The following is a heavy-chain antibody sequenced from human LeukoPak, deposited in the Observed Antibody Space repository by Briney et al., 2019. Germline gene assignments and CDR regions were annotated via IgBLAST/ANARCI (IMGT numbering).Heavy chain of an antibody. D-gene: IGHD6-6*01. CDR3: ARRAPYSSSSVDY. CDR1: GGSISSSSYY. CDR2: IYHSGST. J-gene: IGHJ4*02. V-gene: IGHV4-39*07. Sequence: RPSETLSLTCTVSGGSISSSSYYWGWIRQPPGKGLEWIGSIYHSGSTYYNPSLKSRVTISVDTSKNQFSLKLSSVTAADTAVYYCARRAPYSSSSVDYWGQGTLVTVSS.